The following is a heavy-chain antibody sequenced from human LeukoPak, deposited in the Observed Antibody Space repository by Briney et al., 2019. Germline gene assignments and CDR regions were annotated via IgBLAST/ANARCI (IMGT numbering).Heavy chain of an antibody. J-gene: IGHJ6*02. D-gene: IGHD1-26*01. CDR1: GFTFSDYY. V-gene: IGHV3-11*01. CDR3: ARLPLLVGSYYQNYYYGMDV. CDR2: ISSSGSTI. Sequence: PGGSLRLSCAASGFTFSDYYMSWIRQAPGKGLEWVSYISSSGSTIYYADSVKGRFTISRDNAKNSLYPQMNSLRAEDTAVYYCARLPLLVGSYYQNYYYGMDVWGQGTTVTVSS.